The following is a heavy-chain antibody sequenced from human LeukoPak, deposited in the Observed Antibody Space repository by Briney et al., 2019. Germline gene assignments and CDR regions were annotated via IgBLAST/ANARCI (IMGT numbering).Heavy chain of an antibody. J-gene: IGHJ4*02. CDR3: ARVYETNGYLY. D-gene: IGHD3-22*01. V-gene: IGHV3-30-3*01. CDR1: GFTFSSFV. CDR2: ISYDGSNK. Sequence: GGSLRLSCAASGFTFSSFVMHWVRQAPGKGLEWVAVISYDGSNKYYADSVKGRFTISRDNAKNTVYLQMNSLRVEDTAVYYCARVYETNGYLYWGQGSLVTVSS.